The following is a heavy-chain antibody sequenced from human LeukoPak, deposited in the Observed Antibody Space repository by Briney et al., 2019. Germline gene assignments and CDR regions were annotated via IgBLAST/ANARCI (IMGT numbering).Heavy chain of an antibody. J-gene: IGHJ6*03. V-gene: IGHV1-69*01. CDR1: GGTFSSYA. CDR2: IIPIFGTA. D-gene: IGHD6-13*01. CDR3: ARDGSSSFSPRPPYYYYYMDV. Sequence: SVKVSCKASGGTFSSYAISWVRQAPGQGLEWMGGIIPIFGTANYAQKFQGRVTITADESTSTAYMELSSLRSEDTAVYYCARDGSSSFSPRPPYYYYYMDVWGKGTTVTISS.